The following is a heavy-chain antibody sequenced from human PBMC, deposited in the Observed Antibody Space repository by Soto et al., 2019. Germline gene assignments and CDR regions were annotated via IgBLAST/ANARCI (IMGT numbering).Heavy chain of an antibody. Sequence: QVQLVQSGAEVKKPGSSVKVSCKASGGTFSSYTISWVRQAPGQGLEWMGRIIPILGIANYAQEFQGRVTITADKSTSTAYMELSSLRSEDTAVYYCARWGAHAAFDIWGQGTMVTVSS. V-gene: IGHV1-69*02. D-gene: IGHD3-16*01. CDR1: GGTFSSYT. J-gene: IGHJ3*02. CDR3: ARWGAHAAFDI. CDR2: IIPILGIA.